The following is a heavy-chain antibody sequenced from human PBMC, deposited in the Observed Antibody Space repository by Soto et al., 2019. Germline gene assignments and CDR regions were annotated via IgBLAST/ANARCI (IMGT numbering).Heavy chain of an antibody. CDR1: GGSISSYY. J-gene: IGHJ1*01. V-gene: IGHV4-59*08. CDR3: ARQSCSGGRCYSGYFQH. D-gene: IGHD2-15*01. CDR2: IYYSGST. Sequence: SETLALTCTVYGGSISSYYWSWIRQPPGKGLEWIGYIYYSGSTNYNPSLKSRVTISVDTSKNQFSLKLSSVTAADTAVYYCARQSCSGGRCYSGYFQHWGQGTLVTVSS.